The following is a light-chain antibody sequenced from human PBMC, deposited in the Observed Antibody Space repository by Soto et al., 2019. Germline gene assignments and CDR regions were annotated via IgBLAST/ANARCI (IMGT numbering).Light chain of an antibody. J-gene: IGKJ2*01. CDR2: GAS. CDR3: QQYGSSPYT. V-gene: IGKV3-20*01. Sequence: EIVLTQSPGTLSLSPGERATLSCRASQSFSSSYLAWYQQKPGQAPRLLIYGASSRATGISDRFSGSGSGTDFTLTISRLEPEDFAVYYCQQYGSSPYTFGQGTKLEIK. CDR1: QSFSSSY.